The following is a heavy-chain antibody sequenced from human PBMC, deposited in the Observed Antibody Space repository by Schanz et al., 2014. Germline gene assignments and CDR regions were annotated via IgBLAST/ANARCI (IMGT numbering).Heavy chain of an antibody. CDR3: ARENLNWEAFDI. V-gene: IGHV3-30*02. CDR2: LRSDGSRR. J-gene: IGHJ3*02. CDR1: GYSFSDYD. Sequence: VQLVESGGGLVQPGGSLRLSCVGSGYSFSDYDMYWIRQAPGKGLEWLAFLRSDGSRRDYADSVKGRFTISRDNAKNSLYLEMTSLRGEDTAVYYCARENLNWEAFDIWGQGTMVTVSS. D-gene: IGHD7-27*01.